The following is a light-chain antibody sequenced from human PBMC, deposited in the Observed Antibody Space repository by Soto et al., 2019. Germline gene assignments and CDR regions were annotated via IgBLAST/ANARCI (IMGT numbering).Light chain of an antibody. CDR3: QQYYSYPWT. V-gene: IGKV1-5*01. CDR1: QSIYRW. J-gene: IGKJ1*01. Sequence: DIQMTQSPSTLSASVGDRVTITCRASQSIYRWLAWYQQKPGEAPNLLINDASNLESGVPSRFSGSGSGTEFTLTINSLQPDDFATFYCQQYYSYPWTFGQGTKVEIK. CDR2: DAS.